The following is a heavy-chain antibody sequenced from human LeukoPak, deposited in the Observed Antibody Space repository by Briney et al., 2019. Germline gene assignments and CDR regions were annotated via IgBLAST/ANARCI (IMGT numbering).Heavy chain of an antibody. CDR2: FYYSENT. J-gene: IGHJ4*02. CDR3: ARGGLVAAGIFDY. D-gene: IGHD6-13*01. CDR1: GGSISGYY. V-gene: IGHV4-59*01. Sequence: SETLSLTCTVSGGSISGYYWSWIRQPPGKGLEWIGYFYYSENTNYNPSLKSRVTMSVDTSKNQLSLKLNSVTAADTAVYYCARGGLVAAGIFDYWAQGTRVTVSS.